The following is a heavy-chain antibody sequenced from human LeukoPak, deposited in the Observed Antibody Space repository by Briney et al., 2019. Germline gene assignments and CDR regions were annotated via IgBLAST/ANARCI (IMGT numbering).Heavy chain of an antibody. J-gene: IGHJ4*02. D-gene: IGHD6-13*01. CDR1: GFTFSSYG. Sequence: GGSLRLSCAASGFTFSSYGMHWVRQAPGKGLEWVAVISYDGSNKYYADSVKGRFTISRDNSKNTLYLQMNSLRAEDTAVYYCAKDLAIKIAAAGLILDYWGQGTLVTVSS. V-gene: IGHV3-30*18. CDR2: ISYDGSNK. CDR3: AKDLAIKIAAAGLILDY.